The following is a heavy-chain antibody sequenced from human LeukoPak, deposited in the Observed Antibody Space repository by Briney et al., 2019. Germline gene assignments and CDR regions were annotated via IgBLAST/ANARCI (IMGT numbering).Heavy chain of an antibody. V-gene: IGHV3-21*01. CDR1: GFTFSSYS. CDR3: AIEFFSWVDAFDI. Sequence: PGGSLRLSCAASGFTFSSYSMNWVRQAPGKGLEWVSSISSSSSYIYYADSVKGRFTISRDNAKNSLYLQMNSLRAEDTAVYYSAIEFFSWVDAFDIWGQGTMVTVSS. D-gene: IGHD6-13*01. CDR2: ISSSSSYI. J-gene: IGHJ3*02.